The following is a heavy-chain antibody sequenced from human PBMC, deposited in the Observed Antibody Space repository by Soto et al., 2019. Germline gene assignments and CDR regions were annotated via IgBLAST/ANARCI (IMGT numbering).Heavy chain of an antibody. Sequence: QVQLQESGPGLVKPSQTLSLTCTVSGGSISSYYWSWIRQPPGKGLEWIGYIYYSGSTNYNPSLKCRVTISVDAYTNQFSQELSSVTAADSAVYYCARGYGVYTYLDYWGQGTLVTVSS. CDR3: ARGYGVYTYLDY. J-gene: IGHJ4*02. CDR1: GGSISSYY. D-gene: IGHD2-8*01. CDR2: IYYSGST. V-gene: IGHV4-59*01.